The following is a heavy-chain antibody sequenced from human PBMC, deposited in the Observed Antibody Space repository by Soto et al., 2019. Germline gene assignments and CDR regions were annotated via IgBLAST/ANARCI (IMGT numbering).Heavy chain of an antibody. CDR1: GDSISSHFY. J-gene: IGHJ4*02. CDR2: LFLSGNT. D-gene: IGHD7-27*01. CDR3: ARYAAWGPLYY. Sequence: QPQLQESGPGLVKPSETLSLTCTVSGDSISSHFYWGWIRQPPGKELEWIGSLFLSGNTFYSPSLQSRVTISADRSKNQFSLRVSSVTAADTAVYYCARYAAWGPLYYWGQGILVTVSS. V-gene: IGHV4-39*01.